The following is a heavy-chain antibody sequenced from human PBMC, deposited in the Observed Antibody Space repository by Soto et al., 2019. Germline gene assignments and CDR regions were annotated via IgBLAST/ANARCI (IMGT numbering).Heavy chain of an antibody. Sequence: QLQLQESGPGLVKPSETLSLTCTVSGGPIRSSSHYWGWIRQSPGTGLEWIGRIDESGDSYYNPSLKSRVTISVDTSKNQFSLKLISVTGADSAIYYCAREGGYVDYWGQGTLVTVSS. J-gene: IGHJ4*02. D-gene: IGHD1-1*01. CDR2: IDESGDS. V-gene: IGHV4-39*02. CDR3: AREGGYVDY. CDR1: GGPIRSSSHY.